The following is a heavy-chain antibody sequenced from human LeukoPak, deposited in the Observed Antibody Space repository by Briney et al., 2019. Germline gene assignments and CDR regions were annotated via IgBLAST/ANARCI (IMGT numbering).Heavy chain of an antibody. V-gene: IGHV4-34*01. CDR2: INHSGST. CDR3: ARGPAGGYYSY. Sequence: KSSETLSLTCAVYGGSFSGYYWSWIRQPPGKGLEWIGEINHSGSTNYNPSLKSRVTISVDTSKNQFSLKLSPVTAADTAVYYCARGPAGGYYSYWGQGTLVTVSS. J-gene: IGHJ4*02. D-gene: IGHD3-22*01. CDR1: GGSFSGYY.